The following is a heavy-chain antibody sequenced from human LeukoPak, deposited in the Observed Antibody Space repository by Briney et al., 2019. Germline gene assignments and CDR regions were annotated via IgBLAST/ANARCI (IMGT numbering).Heavy chain of an antibody. V-gene: IGHV4-34*01. CDR3: ARDTGDYPDY. CDR2: INHSGST. D-gene: IGHD4-17*01. J-gene: IGHJ4*02. Sequence: SETLSLTCAVYGGSFSGYYWSWIRQPPGKGLEWIGEINHSGSTNYNPSLKGRVTISVDTSKNQFSLKLSSVTAADTAVYYCARDTGDYPDYWGQGTLVTVSS. CDR1: GGSFSGYY.